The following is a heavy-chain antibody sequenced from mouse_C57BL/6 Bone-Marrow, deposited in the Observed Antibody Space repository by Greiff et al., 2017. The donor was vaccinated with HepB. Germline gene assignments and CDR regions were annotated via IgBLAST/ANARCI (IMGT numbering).Heavy chain of an antibody. Sequence: EVQLQESGPGLVKPSQSLSLTCSVTGYSITSGYYWNWIRQFPGNKLEWMGYISYDGSNNYNPSLKNRISITRDTSKNQFFLKLNSVTTEDTATYYCARGAYFLAWFAYWGQGTRVTVSA. D-gene: IGHD2-10*01. CDR3: ARGAYFLAWFAY. CDR2: ISYDGSN. V-gene: IGHV3-6*01. CDR1: GYSITSGYY. J-gene: IGHJ3*01.